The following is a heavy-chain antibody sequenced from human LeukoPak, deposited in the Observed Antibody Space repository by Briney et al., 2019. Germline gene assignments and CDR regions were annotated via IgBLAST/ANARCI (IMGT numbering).Heavy chain of an antibody. Sequence: SETLSLTCSVSGFSGYSISSGFYWGWIRQPPGKGLEWIGSIFHSGSTNYNPSLKSRVTISVDTSKNQFSLKLSSVTAADTAVYYCARLPTVWVVTAQDRGDYWGQGTLVTVSS. D-gene: IGHD2-21*02. J-gene: IGHJ4*02. CDR2: IFHSGST. CDR3: ARLPTVWVVTAQDRGDY. CDR1: GYSISSGFY. V-gene: IGHV4-38-2*02.